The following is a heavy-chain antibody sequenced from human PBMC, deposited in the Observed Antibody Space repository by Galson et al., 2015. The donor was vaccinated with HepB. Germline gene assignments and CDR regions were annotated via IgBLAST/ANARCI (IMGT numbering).Heavy chain of an antibody. V-gene: IGHV3-30-3*01. D-gene: IGHD3-22*01. CDR1: GFIFSNSD. Sequence: SLRLSCAASGFIFSNSDMYWVRQTPGKGLEWVAVISYDGTNKYYADSVKGRFTISRDNSKNTLYLQMNSLRAEDSAVFYCARPHLYYDSSGFFYFQYWGQGTLVTVSS. CDR3: ARPHLYYDSSGFFYFQY. J-gene: IGHJ4*02. CDR2: ISYDGTNK.